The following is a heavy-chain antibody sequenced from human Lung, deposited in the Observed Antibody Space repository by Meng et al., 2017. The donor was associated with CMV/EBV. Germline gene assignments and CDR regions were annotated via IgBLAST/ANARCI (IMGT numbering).Heavy chain of an antibody. J-gene: IGHJ4*02. CDR2: IHHSGSA. Sequence: PGSGPRLVEPSQTLSLNCTVSGGSMSSGNYYWSWIRQPPGKGLEWIGYIHHSGSAYYNPSLKSRVSISVDKSKNQLSLNLNSMTAADTAVYYCASFDHIPRRNYFDYWDQGTLVTVSS. CDR1: GGSMSSGNYY. D-gene: IGHD2-21*01. V-gene: IGHV4-30-4*01. CDR3: ASFDHIPRRNYFDY.